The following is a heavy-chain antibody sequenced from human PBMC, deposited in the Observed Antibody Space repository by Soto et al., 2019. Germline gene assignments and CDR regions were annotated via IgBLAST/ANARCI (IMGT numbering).Heavy chain of an antibody. J-gene: IGHJ3*02. CDR2: IYHSGST. CDR1: GGSIGSGGDS. D-gene: IGHD3-10*01. CDR3: ASQFGELLAEAVDI. Sequence: SETLSVTCAVSGGSIGSGGDSWGGIRQPPGKGLEWIGYIYHSGSTYYNPSLKSRVTISVDRSKSQFSLKLNSVTAADTAVEDCASQFGELLAEAVDIWGQGTRVT. V-gene: IGHV4-30-2*01.